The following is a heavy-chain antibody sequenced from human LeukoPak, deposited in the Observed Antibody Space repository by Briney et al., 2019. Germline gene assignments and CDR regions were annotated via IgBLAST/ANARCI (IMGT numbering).Heavy chain of an antibody. D-gene: IGHD3-16*01. CDR1: GGSISSSSYY. CDR2: IYYSGGT. Sequence: PSETLSLTCTVSGGSISSSSYYWGWVRQPPGKGLEFVGSIYYSGGTYYNPSLKSRVTISVDTSKNQFSLKQSSVTAADTAVYYCARGGVYNTQTPFPIWGQGTMVTVSS. CDR3: ARGGVYNTQTPFPI. J-gene: IGHJ3*02. V-gene: IGHV4-39*01.